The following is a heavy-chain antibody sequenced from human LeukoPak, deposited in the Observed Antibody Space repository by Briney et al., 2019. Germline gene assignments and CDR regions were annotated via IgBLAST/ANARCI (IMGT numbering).Heavy chain of an antibody. V-gene: IGHV3-48*01. CDR2: ISRDSDIR. D-gene: IGHD6-19*01. Sequence: GGSLRLSCAASGFIFGRDSMNWVRQAQGRGLEWMSYISRDSDIRYYADSVRGRFHISRDNARNSLYLQMNSLRADDTAMYYCVRAKGQWLVRVYYYFYYWGQGTLVTVSS. J-gene: IGHJ4*02. CDR3: VRAKGQWLVRVYYYFYY. CDR1: GFIFGRDS.